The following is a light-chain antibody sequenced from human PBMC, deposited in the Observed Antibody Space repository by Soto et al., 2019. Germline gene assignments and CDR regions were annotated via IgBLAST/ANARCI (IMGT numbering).Light chain of an antibody. V-gene: IGKV1-5*01. CDR2: DAS. J-gene: IGKJ1*01. CDR1: QSIGSW. CDR3: LQFDGYSRT. Sequence: DIQMTQSPSTLSASVGDRVTITCRASQSIGSWLAWYQQKPGKAPNLLIYDASSLASGVPSRFSGSGSGTEFTLTISSLQPDDFATYYCLQFDGYSRTFGQGTKVEI.